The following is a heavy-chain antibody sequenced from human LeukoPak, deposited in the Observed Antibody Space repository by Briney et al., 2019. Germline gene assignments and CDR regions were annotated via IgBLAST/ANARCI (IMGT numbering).Heavy chain of an antibody. Sequence: SVKVSCKASGGTFSSYAISWVRQALGQGLEWMGGIIPILGTANYAQKFQGRVTITADESTSTAYMELSSLRSEDTAVYYCASRADIASGWCKGGDQFDYSGQGTLVTVSS. V-gene: IGHV1-69*13. CDR1: GGTFSSYA. D-gene: IGHD6-19*01. CDR3: ASRADIASGWCKGGDQFDY. CDR2: IIPILGTA. J-gene: IGHJ4*02.